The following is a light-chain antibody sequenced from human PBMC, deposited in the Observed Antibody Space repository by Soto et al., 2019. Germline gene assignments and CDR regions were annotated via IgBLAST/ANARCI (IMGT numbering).Light chain of an antibody. CDR2: DAS. Sequence: EIVFTHSPVTRSLSPGEGATLSCRASQSVSSYLAWYQQKPGQAPRLLIYDASNRATGIPARFSGSGSGTDFTLTISSLEPEDFAVYYCQQRSNWPGFTFGPGTKVDIK. CDR1: QSVSSY. V-gene: IGKV3-11*01. CDR3: QQRSNWPGFT. J-gene: IGKJ3*01.